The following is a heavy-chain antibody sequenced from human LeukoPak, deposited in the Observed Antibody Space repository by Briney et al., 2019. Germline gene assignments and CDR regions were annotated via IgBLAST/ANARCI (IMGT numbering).Heavy chain of an antibody. CDR3: AREYYYGSGSYNSGWFDP. J-gene: IGHJ5*02. V-gene: IGHV3-30*04. Sequence: GGSLRLSCAASGFTFSSYAMHWVRQVPGKGLEWVAVISYDGSNKYYADSVKGRFTISRDNSKNTLYLQMNSLRAEDTAVYYCAREYYYGSGSYNSGWFDPWGQGTLVTVSS. D-gene: IGHD3-10*01. CDR2: ISYDGSNK. CDR1: GFTFSSYA.